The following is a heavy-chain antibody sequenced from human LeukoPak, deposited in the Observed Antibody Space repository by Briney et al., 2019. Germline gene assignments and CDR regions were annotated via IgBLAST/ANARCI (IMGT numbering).Heavy chain of an antibody. D-gene: IGHD2-15*01. J-gene: IGHJ4*02. CDR2: IYYRVST. CDR3: ARDVGGGPFFDY. Sequence: PSETLSLTCTVSGGSMSSFYWGWIRQPPGKGLEWIGYIYYRVSTDYNPSLKSRVTISVDTSKNQFSLKLSSVTAADTAVYYCARDVGGGPFFDYWGQGILVTVSS. CDR1: GGSMSSFY. V-gene: IGHV4-59*01.